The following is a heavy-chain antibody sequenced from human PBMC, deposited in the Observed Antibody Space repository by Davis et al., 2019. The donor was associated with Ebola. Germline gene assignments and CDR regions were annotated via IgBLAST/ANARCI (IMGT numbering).Heavy chain of an antibody. CDR1: GFTFDDYA. J-gene: IGHJ4*02. CDR3: AKDVMEVTMIVVVIAFDY. CDR2: ISWNSGSI. Sequence: SLKISCAASGFTFDDYAMHWVRQAPGKGLEWVSGISWNSGSIGYADSVKGRFTISRDNSKNTLYLQMNSLRAEDTAVYYCAKDVMEVTMIVVVIAFDYWGQGTLVTVSS. D-gene: IGHD3-22*01. V-gene: IGHV3-9*01.